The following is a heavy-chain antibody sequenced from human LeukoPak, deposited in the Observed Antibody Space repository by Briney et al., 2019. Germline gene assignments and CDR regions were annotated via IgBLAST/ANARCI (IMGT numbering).Heavy chain of an antibody. CDR1: GYTFTSYY. D-gene: IGHD2-2*01. CDR2: INPNSGGT. V-gene: IGHV1-2*02. J-gene: IGHJ3*02. CDR3: ARDFGHCSSTSCYPSDDAFDI. Sequence: GASVKVSRKASGYTFTSYYMHWVRQAPGQGLEWMGWINPNSGGTNYAQKFQGRVTMTRDTSISTAYMELSRLRSDDTAVYYCARDFGHCSSTSCYPSDDAFDIWGQGTMVTVSS.